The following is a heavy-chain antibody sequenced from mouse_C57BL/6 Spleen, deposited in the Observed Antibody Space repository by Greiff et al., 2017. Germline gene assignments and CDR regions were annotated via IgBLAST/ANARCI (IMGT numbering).Heavy chain of an antibody. CDR1: GFTFSDYG. CDR3: ARRDYDSFDY. CDR2: ISSGSSTI. Sequence: DVMLVESGGGLVKPGGSLKLSCAASGFTFSDYGMHWVRQAPEKGLEWVAYISSGSSTIYYADTVKGRFTISRDNAKNTLFLQMTSLRSEDTAMYYCARRDYDSFDYWGQGTTLTVSS. J-gene: IGHJ2*01. D-gene: IGHD2-4*01. V-gene: IGHV5-17*01.